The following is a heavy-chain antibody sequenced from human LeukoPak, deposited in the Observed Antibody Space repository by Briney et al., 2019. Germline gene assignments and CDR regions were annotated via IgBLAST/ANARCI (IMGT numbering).Heavy chain of an antibody. Sequence: ASVKVSCKASGGTFSSYAISWVRQAPGQGLEWMGGIIPIFGTANYAQKFQGRVTITADESTSTAYMELSSLRSEDTAVYYCAIHPSDSSGYFSYWGQGALVTVSS. J-gene: IGHJ4*02. CDR3: AIHPSDSSGYFSY. CDR1: GGTFSSYA. CDR2: IIPIFGTA. V-gene: IGHV1-69*13. D-gene: IGHD3-22*01.